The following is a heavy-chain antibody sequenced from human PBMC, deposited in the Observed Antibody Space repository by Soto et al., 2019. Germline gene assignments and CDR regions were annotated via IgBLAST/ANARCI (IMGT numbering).Heavy chain of an antibody. V-gene: IGHV1-18*01. CDR3: ARGLWFGNYYYMDV. Sequence: ASVKVSCKASGYTFTSYGISWVRQAPGQGLEWMGWMNANNGNTGYAQKFQGRVTMTTNTSTSTAYMELSSLRSEDTAVYYCARGLWFGNYYYMDVWGKGTTITVSS. J-gene: IGHJ6*03. D-gene: IGHD3-10*01. CDR1: GYTFTSYG. CDR2: MNANNGNT.